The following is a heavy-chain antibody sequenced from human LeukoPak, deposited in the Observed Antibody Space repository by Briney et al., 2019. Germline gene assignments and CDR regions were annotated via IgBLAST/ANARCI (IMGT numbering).Heavy chain of an antibody. CDR1: GFTFSSYG. Sequence: PGGSLRLSCAASGFTFSSYGMHWVRQAPGKGLEWVAVISYDGSNKYYADSVKGRFTISRDNSKNTLYLQMNSLRAEDTAVYYCATEGVYSSGPDGFDIWGQGTMVTVSS. CDR2: ISYDGSNK. D-gene: IGHD6-19*01. CDR3: ATEGVYSSGPDGFDI. V-gene: IGHV3-30*03. J-gene: IGHJ3*02.